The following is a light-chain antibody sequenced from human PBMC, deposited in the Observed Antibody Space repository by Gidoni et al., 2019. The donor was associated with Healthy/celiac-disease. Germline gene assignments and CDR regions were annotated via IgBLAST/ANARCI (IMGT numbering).Light chain of an antibody. CDR3: QQYNNWPPDS. J-gene: IGKJ2*03. CDR2: GGS. Sequence: IVLTQSPATLSVSTGETATLSCRASQSVSSNLDWYQQKPRQAPRLLIYGGSTRATGIPARFSGSGSGTEFTLTISSMQSEDFAVYYCQQYNNWPPDSFGQGTKLEIK. V-gene: IGKV3-15*01. CDR1: QSVSSN.